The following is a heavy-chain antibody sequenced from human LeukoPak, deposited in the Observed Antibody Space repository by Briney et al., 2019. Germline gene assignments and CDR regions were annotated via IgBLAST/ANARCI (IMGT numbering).Heavy chain of an antibody. V-gene: IGHV3-23*01. D-gene: IGHD2-15*01. Sequence: GGSLRLSCAASGLTFRNYAISWVRQAPGKGLEWVSVICANDGNTYYADAVKGRFTISRDNSKDTLYLRMDSLRAEDTAVYYCAKGSGSSCYSPCDYWGQGILVTVSS. CDR2: ICANDGNT. J-gene: IGHJ4*02. CDR1: GLTFRNYA. CDR3: AKGSGSSCYSPCDY.